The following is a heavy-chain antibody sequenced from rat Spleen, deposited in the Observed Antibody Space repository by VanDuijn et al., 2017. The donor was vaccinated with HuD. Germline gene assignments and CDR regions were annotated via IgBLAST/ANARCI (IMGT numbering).Heavy chain of an antibody. CDR2: ISTGGGNT. V-gene: IGHV5-25*01. Sequence: EVQLVESGGGLVQPGRSMKLSCVALGFTFRHYYMAWVRQAPTKGLEWVASISTGGGNTYYRDSVKGRFTISRDNTKSTLYLQMDSLRSEDTATYYCTTDNYCFAHWGQGTLVTVSS. D-gene: IGHD1-10*01. CDR1: GFTFRHYY. J-gene: IGHJ3*01. CDR3: TTDNYCFAH.